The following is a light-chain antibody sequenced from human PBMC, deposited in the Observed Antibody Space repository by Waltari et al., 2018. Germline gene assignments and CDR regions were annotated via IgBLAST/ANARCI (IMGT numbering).Light chain of an antibody. CDR3: QQYRDWYS. CDR1: QGVGSN. J-gene: IGKJ2*01. CDR2: DAS. Sequence: EIVMTQSPATLSVSPGEGATLSCRASQGVGSNIAWYQKKPGQPHRLLSSDASTRAPGVPPRCTGTGSGAEFTLVISSLQSEDSAFYVCQQYRDWYSFGQGTKLEIK. V-gene: IGKV3-15*01.